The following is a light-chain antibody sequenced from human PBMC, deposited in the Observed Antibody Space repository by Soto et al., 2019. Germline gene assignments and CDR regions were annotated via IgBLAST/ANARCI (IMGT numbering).Light chain of an antibody. CDR1: QSVSSSY. CDR3: QQYGSSPWT. Sequence: EIVLTQSPGTLSLSPGERATLSCRASQSVSSSYLAWYQQKPGQAPRPLIYGASSRAIGIPDRFSGSGSGKDFTLTISRLEPEEFAVYYWQQYGSSPWTFCQGTKLEIK. V-gene: IGKV3-20*01. J-gene: IGKJ1*01. CDR2: GAS.